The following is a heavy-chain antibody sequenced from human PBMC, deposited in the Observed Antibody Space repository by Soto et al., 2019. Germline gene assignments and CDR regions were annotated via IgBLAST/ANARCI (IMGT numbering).Heavy chain of an antibody. CDR2: IYYSGST. CDR3: ARDGGTTVVSRAFDM. Sequence: SEPLCLTCTVSGGTISGYYWSCIRQPPGKGLEWIGNIYYSGSTNYNPSLKSRVTISVDTSKNQFSLKLSSVTAADTAVYYCARDGGTTVVSRAFDMWGQGTMVTVSS. V-gene: IGHV4-59*01. J-gene: IGHJ3*02. CDR1: GGTISGYY. D-gene: IGHD4-17*01.